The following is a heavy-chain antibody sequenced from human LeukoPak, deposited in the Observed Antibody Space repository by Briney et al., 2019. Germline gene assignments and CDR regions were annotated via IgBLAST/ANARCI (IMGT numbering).Heavy chain of an antibody. CDR3: ARLGYCSSASCGPLDY. Sequence: SETLSLTCTVSGGSVSSGSYYWSWIRQPPGKGLEGIGYIYYSGSTNYNPSLKSRVTISVDTSKNHFSLKLNSVTAADTALYYCARLGYCSSASCGPLDYWGQGTLVTVSS. D-gene: IGHD2-2*01. CDR1: GGSVSSGSYY. V-gene: IGHV4-61*03. J-gene: IGHJ4*02. CDR2: IYYSGST.